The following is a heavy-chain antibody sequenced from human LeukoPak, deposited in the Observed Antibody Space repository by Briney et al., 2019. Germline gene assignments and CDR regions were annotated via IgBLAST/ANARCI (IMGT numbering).Heavy chain of an antibody. CDR1: GGSISSYY. Sequence: PSETLSLTCTVSGGSISSYYWSWIRQPPGKGLEWVGYIYYSGSTNYNPSLKSRVTISEDTSKNQFSLKLSSVTAADTAVYYCAREIFSSSWSHYYYYYGMDVWGQGTTVTVS. J-gene: IGHJ6*02. D-gene: IGHD6-13*01. V-gene: IGHV4-59*12. CDR2: IYYSGST. CDR3: AREIFSSSWSHYYYYYGMDV.